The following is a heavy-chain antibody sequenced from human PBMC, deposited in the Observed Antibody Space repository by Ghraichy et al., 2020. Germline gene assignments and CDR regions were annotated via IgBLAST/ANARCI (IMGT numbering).Heavy chain of an antibody. CDR2: IYYSGST. CDR1: GGSISSSSYY. V-gene: IGHV4-39*07. D-gene: IGHD2-2*01. J-gene: IGHJ6*02. CDR3: ARACSTSCPYYYGMDV. Sequence: SQTLSLTCTVSGGSISSSSYYWGWIRQPPGKGLEWIGSIYYSGSTYYNPSLKSRVTISVDTSKNQFSLKLSSVTAADTAVYYCARACSTSCPYYYGMDVWGQGTTVTVSS.